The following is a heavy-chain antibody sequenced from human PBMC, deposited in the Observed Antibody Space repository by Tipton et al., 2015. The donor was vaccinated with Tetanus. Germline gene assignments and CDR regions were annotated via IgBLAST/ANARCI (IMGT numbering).Heavy chain of an antibody. CDR1: GGTFKTYA. Sequence: QSGAEVKKPGSSVRVSCKTSGGTFKTYAISWVRQAPGQGLEWMGGIFPLYGTSNYAPKFQGRVTITADEPTGTTYMELNSLISEDTAVYYCACPDRYCSGGSCYLALDSWGQGSMVTVSS. J-gene: IGHJ4*02. D-gene: IGHD2-15*01. CDR3: ACPDRYCSGGSCYLALDS. CDR2: IFPLYGTS. V-gene: IGHV1-69*01.